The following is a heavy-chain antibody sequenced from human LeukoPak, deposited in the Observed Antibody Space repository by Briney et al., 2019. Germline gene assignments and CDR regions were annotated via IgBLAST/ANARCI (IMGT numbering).Heavy chain of an antibody. Sequence: GGSLRLXCAASGFTYSSYAMNWVRRAPGKGLEWVSGISGSGDSTYYADSVKGRFTISRDNSKNTLYLQMNSLRAEDAALYYCARESSSGFFKWGQGTPVTVSS. CDR2: ISGSGDST. CDR1: GFTYSSYA. V-gene: IGHV3-23*01. D-gene: IGHD3-22*01. CDR3: ARESSSGFFK. J-gene: IGHJ4*02.